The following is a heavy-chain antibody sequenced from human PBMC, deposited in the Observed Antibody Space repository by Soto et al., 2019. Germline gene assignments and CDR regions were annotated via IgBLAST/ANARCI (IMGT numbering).Heavy chain of an antibody. V-gene: IGHV1-18*01. Sequence: QVHLVQSGAEVKNPGASVKVSCKASGYSFTRYGIGWARQAPGQGLEWMGWINAYNGNTNYAQNLQGRLTLTTDTSTTTAYMELRSLRSHDTDIYYCAMVDVYVTPSPQDVWGQGTTVTVSS. CDR1: GYSFTRYG. D-gene: IGHD3-16*01. J-gene: IGHJ6*02. CDR3: AMVDVYVTPSPQDV. CDR2: INAYNGNT.